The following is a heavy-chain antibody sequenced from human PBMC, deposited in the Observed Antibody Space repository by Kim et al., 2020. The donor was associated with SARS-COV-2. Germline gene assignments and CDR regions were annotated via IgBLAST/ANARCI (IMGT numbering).Heavy chain of an antibody. V-gene: IGHV3-23*01. Sequence: TSCADSVKGRFTISRDNSKNTLYLQMNSLRAEDTAVYYCAKEHKIGWFDPWGQGTLVTVSS. D-gene: IGHD2-21*01. J-gene: IGHJ5*02. CDR2: T. CDR3: AKEHKIGWFDP.